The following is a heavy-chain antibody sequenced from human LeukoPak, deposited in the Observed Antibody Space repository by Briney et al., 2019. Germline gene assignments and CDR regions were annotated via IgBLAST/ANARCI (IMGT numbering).Heavy chain of an antibody. V-gene: IGHV3-13*01. J-gene: IGHJ4*02. D-gene: IGHD3-3*01. CDR2: IGTAGDT. CDR3: ARVKVLRFLEWLYDY. Sequence: GGSLRLSCAASGFTFSSYDMHWVRQATGKGLEWVSAIGTAGDTYYPGSVKGRFTISRENAKNSLYLQMNSLRAGDTAVYYCARVKVLRFLEWLYDYWGQGTLVTVSS. CDR1: GFTFSSYD.